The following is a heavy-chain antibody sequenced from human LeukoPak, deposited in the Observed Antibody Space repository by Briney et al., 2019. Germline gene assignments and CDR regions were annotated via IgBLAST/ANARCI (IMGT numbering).Heavy chain of an antibody. CDR3: ARGLLVGNTGYYFDF. CDR1: GGSINGYY. CDR2: IYYSGSN. V-gene: IGHV4-59*01. D-gene: IGHD1-26*01. J-gene: IGHJ4*02. Sequence: SETLSLTCTVSGGSINGYYWTWIRQPPGKGLEWIGYIYYSGSNNYQPSLESRVTLSLDTSKKQFYLKLTSVTAADTAVYYCARGLLVGNTGYYFDFWGQGTLVTVSS.